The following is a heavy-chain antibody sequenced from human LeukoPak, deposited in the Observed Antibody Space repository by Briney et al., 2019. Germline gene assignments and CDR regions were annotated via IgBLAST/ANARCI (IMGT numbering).Heavy chain of an antibody. J-gene: IGHJ4*02. CDR2: IYPNSGAT. CDR3: GTLLSNGPFDY. V-gene: IGHV1-2*02. Sequence: VASVKVSCKASGYTFTGYYMHWVRQAPGQGLEWMGYIYPNSGATKYAQKFQGRVTMTRDTSISTAYMELSGPGSDDTAVYYCGTLLSNGPFDYWGQGSLVTVSS. CDR1: GYTFTGYY.